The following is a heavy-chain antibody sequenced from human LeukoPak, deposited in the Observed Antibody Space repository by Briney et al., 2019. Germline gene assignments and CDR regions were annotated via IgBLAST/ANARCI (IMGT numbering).Heavy chain of an antibody. CDR1: GGSFSGYY. CDR3: ARALYCGGDCYLYYYYGMDV. D-gene: IGHD2-21*02. CDR2: INHSGST. V-gene: IGHV4-34*01. Sequence: NPSETLSLTCAVYGGSFSGYYWSWIRQPPGKGLEWIREINHSGSTNYNPSLKSRVTISVDTSKNQFSLKLSSVTAADTAVYYCARALYCGGDCYLYYYYGMDVWGQGTTVTVSS. J-gene: IGHJ6*02.